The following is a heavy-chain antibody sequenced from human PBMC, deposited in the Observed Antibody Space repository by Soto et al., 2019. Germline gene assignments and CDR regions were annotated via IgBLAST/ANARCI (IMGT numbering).Heavy chain of an antibody. D-gene: IGHD6-13*01. V-gene: IGHV4-34*01. J-gene: IGHJ6*02. CDR2: INHSGST. Sequence: PSETLSLTCSVSGASIRSYYWSWIRQPPGKGLEWIGEINHSGSTNYNPSLKSRVTISVDTSKNQFSLKLSSVTAADTAVYYCARRIAYYYYGMDVWGQGTTVTVSS. CDR3: ARRIAYYYYGMDV. CDR1: GASIRSYY.